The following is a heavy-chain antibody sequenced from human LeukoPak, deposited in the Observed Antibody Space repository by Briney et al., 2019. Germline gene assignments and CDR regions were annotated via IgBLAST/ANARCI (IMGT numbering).Heavy chain of an antibody. V-gene: IGHV3-49*04. D-gene: IGHD6-13*01. CDR2: IRSKAYGGTT. CDR1: GFTFGDYA. J-gene: IGHJ4*02. CDR3: TRGSLAIAAAYFDY. Sequence: GGSLRLSCTASGFTFGDYAMSWVRQAPGKGLGWVGFIRSKAYGGTTEYAASVTGRFTISRDDSKSIAYLQMNSLKTEDTAVYYCTRGSLAIAAAYFDYWGQGTLVTVSS.